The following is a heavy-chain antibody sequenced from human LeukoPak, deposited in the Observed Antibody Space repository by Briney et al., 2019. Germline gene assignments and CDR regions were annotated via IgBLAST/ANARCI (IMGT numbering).Heavy chain of an antibody. Sequence: PGGSLRLSCAASGFTFSNYNMNWVRQAPGKGLEWVSSISSSSSFIYYADSVKGRFTISRDNAKNSLYLQMNSPRPEDAALYFCARKDDSCGYPFDYWGQGTLVTV. CDR1: GFTFSNYN. CDR2: ISSSSSFI. V-gene: IGHV3-21*01. J-gene: IGHJ4*02. CDR3: ARKDDSCGYPFDY. D-gene: IGHD3-22*01.